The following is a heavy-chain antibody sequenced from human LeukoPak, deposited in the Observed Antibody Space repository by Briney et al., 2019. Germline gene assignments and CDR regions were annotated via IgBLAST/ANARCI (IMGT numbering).Heavy chain of an antibody. CDR1: GESFSGYY. V-gene: IGHV4-34*01. D-gene: IGHD5-18*01. CDR2: INQSRST. J-gene: IGHJ4*02. CDR3: ARRGGPGYGYIVDTAMVPPSGNDY. Sequence: SETLSLTCAVYGESFSGYYWSWIRQPPGKGLEWIGEINQSRSTNYNPSLKSRVTISVDTSKNQFSLKLSSVTAADTAVYYCARRGGPGYGYIVDTAMVPPSGNDYWGQGTLVTVSS.